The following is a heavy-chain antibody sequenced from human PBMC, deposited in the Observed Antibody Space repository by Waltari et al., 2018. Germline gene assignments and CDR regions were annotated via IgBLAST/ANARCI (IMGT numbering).Heavy chain of an antibody. CDR2: IYYSVRT. CDR1: GGSISSSSYY. J-gene: IGHJ5*02. D-gene: IGHD3-10*01. V-gene: IGHV4-39*01. CDR3: ARPSHYGSGRNWFDP. Sequence: QLQLQESGPGLVKPSETLSLTCTVSGGSISSSSYYWGWIRQPPGKGLAWLGSIYYSVRTYYNPSLNGRVTISGDTSKNQFSLKLSSVTAADTAVYYCARPSHYGSGRNWFDPWGQGTLVTVSS.